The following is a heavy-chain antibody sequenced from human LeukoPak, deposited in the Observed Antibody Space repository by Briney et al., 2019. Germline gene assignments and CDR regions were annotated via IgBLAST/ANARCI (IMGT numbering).Heavy chain of an antibody. CDR1: GGSISGYY. CDR3: ARGLQLSLFLFDY. J-gene: IGHJ4*02. Sequence: SETLSLTCSVSGGSISGYYWAWIRQPAGKGLEYIGRIYPSGTSNYHPSLKSRVTMSVDTSKNQFSLRLSSVTAADTAVYYCARGLQLSLFLFDYWGQGTQVTVSS. D-gene: IGHD2-2*01. V-gene: IGHV4-4*07. CDR2: IYPSGTS.